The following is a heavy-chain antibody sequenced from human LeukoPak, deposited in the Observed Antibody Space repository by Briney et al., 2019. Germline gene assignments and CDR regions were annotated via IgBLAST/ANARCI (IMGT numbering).Heavy chain of an antibody. V-gene: IGHV4-39*07. Sequence: SETLSLTCTVSGGSISSSSYYWGWIRQPPGKGLEWIGSIYYSGSTCYNPSLKSRVTISVDTSKNQFSLKLSSVTAADTAVYYCARSDYDFWSGYYIPHFDYWGQGTLVTVSS. CDR1: GGSISSSSYY. CDR2: IYYSGST. J-gene: IGHJ4*02. D-gene: IGHD3-3*01. CDR3: ARSDYDFWSGYYIPHFDY.